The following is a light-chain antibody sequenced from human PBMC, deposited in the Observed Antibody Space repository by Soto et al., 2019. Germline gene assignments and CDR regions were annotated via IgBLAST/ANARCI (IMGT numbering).Light chain of an antibody. J-gene: IGLJ1*01. CDR2: DVS. V-gene: IGLV2-14*01. CDR1: SSDVGGYNY. CDR3: SSYTSSSAYV. Sequence: ALTQPASVSGSPGQSITISCTGTSSDVGGYNYVSWYQQHPGKAPKLMIYDVSNRPSGVSNRFSGSKSGNTASLTISGLQAKDEADYYCSSYTSSSAYVFGTGTKVTVL.